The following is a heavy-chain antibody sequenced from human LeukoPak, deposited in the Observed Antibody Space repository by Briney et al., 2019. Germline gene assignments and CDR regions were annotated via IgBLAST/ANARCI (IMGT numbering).Heavy chain of an antibody. Sequence: SETLSLTCTVSGGSINSYYWSWIRQPPGKGLEWIGYIYYSGSTNYNPSLKSRVTISVDTSKNQFSLKLSSVTAADTAVYYCARDRSNNWFDPWGQGTLVTVSS. CDR2: IYYSGST. J-gene: IGHJ5*02. V-gene: IGHV4-59*01. CDR1: GGSINSYY. CDR3: ARDRSNNWFDP. D-gene: IGHD2-8*01.